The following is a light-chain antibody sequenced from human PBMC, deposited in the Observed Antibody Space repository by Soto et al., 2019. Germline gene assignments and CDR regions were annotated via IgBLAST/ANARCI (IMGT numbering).Light chain of an antibody. CDR3: TSYTSSRTYV. J-gene: IGLJ1*01. Sequence: QSALTQPASVSGSPGQSITVSCTGTSNDVGAYNYVSWYQQHPGTAPKLMIYDVSNRPSGVSNRFSGSKSGNTASLTLSGLQAEDEADYYCTSYTSSRTYVFGTGTQLTVL. CDR2: DVS. CDR1: SNDVGAYNY. V-gene: IGLV2-14*03.